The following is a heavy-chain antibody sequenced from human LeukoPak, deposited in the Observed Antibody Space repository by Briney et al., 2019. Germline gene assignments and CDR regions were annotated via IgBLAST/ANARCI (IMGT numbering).Heavy chain of an antibody. J-gene: IGHJ4*02. Sequence: SETLSLTCAVYGGSFSGYYWSWIRQPPGKGLEWIGEINHSGSTNYNPSLKSRVTISVDTSKNQFSLELSSVTAADTAVYYCATSSGAAAFDYWGQGTLVTVSS. CDR2: INHSGST. CDR3: ATSSGAAAFDY. CDR1: GGSFSGYY. D-gene: IGHD6-13*01. V-gene: IGHV4-34*01.